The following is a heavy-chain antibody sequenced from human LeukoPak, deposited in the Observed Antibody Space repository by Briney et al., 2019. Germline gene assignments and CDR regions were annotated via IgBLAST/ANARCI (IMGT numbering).Heavy chain of an antibody. D-gene: IGHD5-24*01. CDR1: GYSFTSYW. CDR3: ARSASSDGYNDISGMDV. V-gene: IGHV5-51*03. CDR2: IYPGDSDT. Sequence: KPGESLKISCKGSGYSFTSYWIGWVRQMPGKGLEWMGIIYPGDSDTRYSPSFQGQVTISADKSISTAYLQWSSLKASDTAMYYCARSASSDGYNDISGMDVWGKGTTVTVSS. J-gene: IGHJ6*04.